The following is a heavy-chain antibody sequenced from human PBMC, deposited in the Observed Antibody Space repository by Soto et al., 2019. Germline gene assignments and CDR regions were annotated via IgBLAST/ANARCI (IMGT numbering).Heavy chain of an antibody. V-gene: IGHV4-39*01. J-gene: IGHJ4*02. CDR2: IYYSGST. CDR1: GGSISSSSYY. CDR3: ARTPWNDFFDY. Sequence: KQSQTLSLTCTVSGGSISSSSYYWGWIRQPPGKGLEWIGSIYYSGSTYYNPSLKSRVTISVDTSKNQFSLKLSSVTAADTAVYYCARTPWNDFFDYWGQGTLVTVSS. D-gene: IGHD1-1*01.